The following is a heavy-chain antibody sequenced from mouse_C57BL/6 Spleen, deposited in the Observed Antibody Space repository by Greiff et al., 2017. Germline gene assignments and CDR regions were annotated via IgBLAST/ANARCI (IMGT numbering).Heavy chain of an antibody. D-gene: IGHD2-3*01. CDR3: TSRYDGYLAY. J-gene: IGHJ3*01. V-gene: IGHV5-9-1*02. Sequence: DVKLVESGEGLVKPGGSLKLSCAASGFTFSSYAMSWVRQTPEKRLEWVAYISSGGDYIYYADTVKGRFTISRDNARNTLNRQISSLKSEDTAMYYCTSRYDGYLAYWGQGTLVTVSA. CDR1: GFTFSSYA. CDR2: ISSGGDYI.